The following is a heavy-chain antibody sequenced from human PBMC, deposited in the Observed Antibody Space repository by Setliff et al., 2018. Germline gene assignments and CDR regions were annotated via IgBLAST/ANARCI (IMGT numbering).Heavy chain of an antibody. V-gene: IGHV4-38-2*01. Sequence: SETLSLTCAVSGYSISSGNYWGWIRQPPGKGLEWIGSISHSGSAYYNPSLKSRVTISLDTSRNQFSLKLSSVTAADTAVYYCARLGGSSGSGGFYYYYYYMDVWGKGTTVTVSS. CDR2: ISHSGSA. J-gene: IGHJ6*03. CDR3: ARLGGSSGSGGFYYYYYYMDV. D-gene: IGHD3-16*01. CDR1: GYSISSGNY.